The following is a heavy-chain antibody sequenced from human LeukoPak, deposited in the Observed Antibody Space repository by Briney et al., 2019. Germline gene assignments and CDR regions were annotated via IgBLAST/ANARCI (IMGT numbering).Heavy chain of an antibody. D-gene: IGHD4-17*01. Sequence: GGSLRLSCAASGFTFSNAWMNWVRQAPGKGLEWVGRLKSKSDGGTTDYAAPVKSRFIISRDDSKNTLYQQMNSLKSEDTGVYYCTTHTVTAITEYFHHWGQGTLVTVSS. CDR2: LKSKSDGGTT. CDR1: GFTFSNAW. V-gene: IGHV3-15*01. CDR3: TTHTVTAITEYFHH. J-gene: IGHJ1*01.